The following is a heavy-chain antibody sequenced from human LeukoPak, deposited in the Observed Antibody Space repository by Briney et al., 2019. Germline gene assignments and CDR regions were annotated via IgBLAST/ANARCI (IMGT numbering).Heavy chain of an antibody. Sequence: GGSLRLSCVASGFTFSSNGMHWVRQAPGKGLEWVTFIQYDGSKKYYADSVKGRFTISRDNSKNTLYLQMNSLRAEDTAVYYCAKMSYGTFDNWGQGTLVTVSS. CDR2: IQYDGSKK. CDR1: GFTFSSNG. D-gene: IGHD3-16*01. V-gene: IGHV3-30*02. J-gene: IGHJ4*02. CDR3: AKMSYGTFDN.